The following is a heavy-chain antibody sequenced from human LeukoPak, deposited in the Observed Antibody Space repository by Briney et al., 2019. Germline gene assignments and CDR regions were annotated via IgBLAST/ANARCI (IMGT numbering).Heavy chain of an antibody. CDR2: ISGSGGNT. CDR1: GFSFSSYA. V-gene: IGHV3-23*01. J-gene: IGHJ4*02. CDR3: AKVSWANYFDY. D-gene: IGHD6-13*01. Sequence: GGSLRLSCAASGFSFSSYAMSWVRQAPGKGLEWVSAISGSGGNTYYADSVRGRFTISRDNSKNTLNLQMNSLRAEDTAIYYCAKVSWANYFDYWGQGTLVTVSS.